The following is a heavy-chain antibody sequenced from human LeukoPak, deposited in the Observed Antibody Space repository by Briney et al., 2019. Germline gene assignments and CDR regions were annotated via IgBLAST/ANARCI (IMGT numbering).Heavy chain of an antibody. CDR1: GFTFDGYG. Sequence: PGGSLRLSCVASGFTFDGYGMSWARQAPGKGLEWVSGISWNSGSIGYADSVKGRFTISRDNAKNSLYLQMSSLRAEDMALYYCAKDRGIAAAGPFDYWGQGTLVTVSS. D-gene: IGHD6-13*01. CDR2: ISWNSGSI. CDR3: AKDRGIAAAGPFDY. V-gene: IGHV3-9*03. J-gene: IGHJ4*02.